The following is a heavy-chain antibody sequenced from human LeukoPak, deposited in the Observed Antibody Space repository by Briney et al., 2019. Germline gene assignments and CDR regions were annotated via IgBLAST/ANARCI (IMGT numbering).Heavy chain of an antibody. CDR1: GFTFDDYA. Sequence: AGRSLRLSCAASGFTFDDYAMHWVRQAPGKGLEWVSGISWNSGSIGYADSVKGRFTISRDNAKNSLYLQMNSLRAEDTALYYCAKDHSNDAHYYYYCGMDVWGQGTTVTVSS. J-gene: IGHJ6*02. CDR2: ISWNSGSI. D-gene: IGHD1-1*01. V-gene: IGHV3-9*01. CDR3: AKDHSNDAHYYYYCGMDV.